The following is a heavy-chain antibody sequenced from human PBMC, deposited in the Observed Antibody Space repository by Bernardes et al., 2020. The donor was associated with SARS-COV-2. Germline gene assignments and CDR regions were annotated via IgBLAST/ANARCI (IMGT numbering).Heavy chain of an antibody. CDR3: ARKGGTAVGNGMDV. D-gene: IGHD3-16*01. CDR2: IRVNYNTA. J-gene: IGHJ6*02. V-gene: IGHV3-23*01. CDR1: GFNLSTYV. Sequence: GGSLRLSCAASGFNLSTYVMRWVRQTPGKGLEWISSIRVNYNTAYADSVKGRFTLSRDNSKNTLYLQISSLRVEDTARYYCARKGGTAVGNGMDVWGQGTTVTVSS.